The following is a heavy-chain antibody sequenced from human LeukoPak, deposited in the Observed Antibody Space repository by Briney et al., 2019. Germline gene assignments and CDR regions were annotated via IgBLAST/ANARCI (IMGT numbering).Heavy chain of an antibody. CDR3: ASYHVGYCSGGSCYSDLGDI. D-gene: IGHD2-15*01. V-gene: IGHV4-31*03. CDR1: GGSISSGGYY. J-gene: IGHJ3*02. Sequence: SQTLSLTCTVSGGSISSGGYYWSWIRQHPGKGLEWIGYIYYSGSTYYSPSLKSRVTISVDTSKNQFSLKLSSVTAADTAVYYCASYHVGYCSGGSCYSDLGDIWGQGTMVTVSS. CDR2: IYYSGST.